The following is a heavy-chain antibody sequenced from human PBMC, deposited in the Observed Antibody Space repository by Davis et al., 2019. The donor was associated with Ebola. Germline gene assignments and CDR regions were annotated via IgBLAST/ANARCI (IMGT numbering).Heavy chain of an antibody. J-gene: IGHJ4*02. CDR1: GFTFSSYA. CDR3: AKGYCSGGSCYKYFDY. CDR2: ISGSGGST. D-gene: IGHD2-15*01. Sequence: GESLKISCAASGFTFSSYAMSWVRQAPGKGLEWVSAISGSGGSTYYADSVKGRFTISRDNSKNTLYLQMNGLRAEDTAVYYCAKGYCSGGSCYKYFDYWGQGTLVTVSS. V-gene: IGHV3-23*01.